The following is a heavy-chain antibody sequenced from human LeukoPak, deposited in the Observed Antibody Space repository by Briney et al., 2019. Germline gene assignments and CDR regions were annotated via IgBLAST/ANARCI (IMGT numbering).Heavy chain of an antibody. J-gene: IGHJ6*03. D-gene: IGHD6-13*01. CDR3: AKDCPGDSSPEGVCHYYMDV. V-gene: IGHV3-30*02. CDR2: IRYDGNTK. Sequence: GGSLRLSCAASGFTFNSNGMHWVRQAPGKRLEWVAFIRYDGNTKYYADSVKGRFTISRDNSKNTLYLQMNSLRGDDTAVYYCAKDCPGDSSPEGVCHYYMDVWGKGTTVTVSS. CDR1: GFTFNSNG.